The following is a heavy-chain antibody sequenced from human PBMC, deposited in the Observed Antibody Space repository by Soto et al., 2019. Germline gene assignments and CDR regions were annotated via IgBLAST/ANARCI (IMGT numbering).Heavy chain of an antibody. D-gene: IGHD3-22*01. V-gene: IGHV3-21*01. CDR1: GFTFSSYS. CDR3: AITLYYYDSSGYR. Sequence: EVQLVESGGGLVKPGGTLRLSCAASGFTFSSYSMNWVRQAPGKGLEWVSSISSSSSYIYYADSVKGRFTISRDNAKNSLYLQMNSLRAEDTAVYYCAITLYYYDSSGYRWGQGTLFTVS. CDR2: ISSSSSYI. J-gene: IGHJ4*02.